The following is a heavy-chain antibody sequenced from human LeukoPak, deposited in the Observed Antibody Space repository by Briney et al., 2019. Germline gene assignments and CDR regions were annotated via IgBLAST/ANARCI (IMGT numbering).Heavy chain of an antibody. CDR1: GYTFTSYG. V-gene: IGHV1-18*01. Sequence: ASVKVSCKASGYTFTSYGISWVRQAPGQGLEWMGWISAYNGNTNYAQKLQGRVTMTTDTSTSTAYMELRSLRSDDTAVYYCARVEYRSSWFRNGLDYWGQGTLVTVSS. CDR3: ARVEYRSSWFRNGLDY. D-gene: IGHD6-13*01. J-gene: IGHJ4*02. CDR2: ISAYNGNT.